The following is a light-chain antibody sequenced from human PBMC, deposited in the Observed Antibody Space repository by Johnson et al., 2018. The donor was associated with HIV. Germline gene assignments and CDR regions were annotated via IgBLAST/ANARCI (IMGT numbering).Light chain of an antibody. CDR1: SSNIGNNY. CDR3: GTWDSSLSFYF. CDR2: ENN. Sequence: QSVLTQPPSVSAAPGQKVTISCSGSSSNIGNNYVSWYQQLPGTAPKLLIYENNKRPSGIPDRFSGSKSGTSATLGITGLQTGDEADYYCGTWDSSLSFYFFGTGTKVTVL. J-gene: IGLJ1*01. V-gene: IGLV1-51*02.